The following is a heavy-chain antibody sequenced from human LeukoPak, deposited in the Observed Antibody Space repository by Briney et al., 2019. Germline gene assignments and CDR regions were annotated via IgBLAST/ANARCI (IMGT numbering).Heavy chain of an antibody. CDR3: ARVFWFGERGGNWFDP. Sequence: ASVKVSCKASGYTFTSYGISWVRQAPGQGLEWMGWIIAYNGNTNYAQKLQSRVTMTTDTSTSTAYMALRSLRSDATAVYYCARVFWFGERGGNWFDPWGQGTLVTVSS. J-gene: IGHJ5*02. V-gene: IGHV1-18*01. CDR1: GYTFTSYG. D-gene: IGHD3-10*01. CDR2: IIAYNGNT.